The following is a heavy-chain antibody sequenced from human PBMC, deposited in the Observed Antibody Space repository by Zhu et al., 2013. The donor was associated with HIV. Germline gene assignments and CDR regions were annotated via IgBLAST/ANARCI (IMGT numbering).Heavy chain of an antibody. D-gene: IGHD6-13*01. J-gene: IGHJ4*02. CDR2: MNPNSGNT. CDR3: ARGLFRYSSSWYKSSDY. CDR1: GYTFTSYD. Sequence: QVQLVQSGAEVKKPGASVKVSCKASGYTFTSYDINWVRQATGQGLEWMGWMNPNSGNTGYAQKFQGRVTMTRNTSISTAYMELSSLRSEDTAVYYCARGLFRYSSSWYKSSDYWGQGTLGHRLL. V-gene: IGHV1-8*01.